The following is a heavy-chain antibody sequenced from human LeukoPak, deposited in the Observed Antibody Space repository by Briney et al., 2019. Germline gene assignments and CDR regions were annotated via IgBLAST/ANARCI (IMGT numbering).Heavy chain of an antibody. CDR2: ININSGGT. V-gene: IGHV1-2*02. Sequence: ASVKVSCKASGYTSTVYYMHWVRQAPGQGLEWMGWININSGGTNYAQKFQDRVTMTRDTSISTAYMELSRLRSHDTAVYYCARSPHILTGENFDYWGQGTLVTVSS. J-gene: IGHJ4*02. CDR1: GYTSTVYY. D-gene: IGHD3-9*01. CDR3: ARSPHILTGENFDY.